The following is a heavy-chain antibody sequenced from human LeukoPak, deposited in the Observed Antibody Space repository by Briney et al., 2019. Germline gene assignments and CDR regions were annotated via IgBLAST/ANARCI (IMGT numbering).Heavy chain of an antibody. D-gene: IGHD6-13*01. CDR2: IIQDGSEE. Sequence: GGSLRLSCTASRFIFSNFWMSWVRQTPGKGLEWVANIIQDGSEEYYVDSVKGRFTISRDNAKNSLYLQMNSLRAEDTAVYYCARDKPPGYSSSWYDYWGQGTLVTVSS. J-gene: IGHJ4*02. CDR3: ARDKPPGYSSSWYDY. V-gene: IGHV3-7*01. CDR1: RFIFSNFW.